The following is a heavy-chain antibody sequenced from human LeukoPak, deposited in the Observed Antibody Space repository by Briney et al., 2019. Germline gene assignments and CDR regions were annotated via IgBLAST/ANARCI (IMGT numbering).Heavy chain of an antibody. Sequence: PSETLSLTCSVSGGAIISYYWSWIRQPAGKGPEWIGRIYPTGNTDYNPSLKIRVTMSADLSKKQFSLRLRSVTAADTAVYYCARLKFYDSTGYSPGYYMDVWGKGTAVTVSS. CDR1: GGAIISYY. D-gene: IGHD3-22*01. J-gene: IGHJ6*03. CDR3: ARLKFYDSTGYSPGYYMDV. CDR2: IYPTGNT. V-gene: IGHV4-4*07.